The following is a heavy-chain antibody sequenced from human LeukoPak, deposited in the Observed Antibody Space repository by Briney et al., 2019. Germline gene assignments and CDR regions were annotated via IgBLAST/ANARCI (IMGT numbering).Heavy chain of an antibody. Sequence: GGSLRLSCAASGFTFSSYSMNWVRQAPGERLEWVSSISSSSNYIYYADSVKGRFTISRDNAKNSLYLQMNSLRAEDTAVYYCARIYCSGGSCLIDSWGQGTLVTVSS. J-gene: IGHJ4*02. CDR2: ISSSSNYI. D-gene: IGHD2-15*01. CDR1: GFTFSSYS. V-gene: IGHV3-21*01. CDR3: ARIYCSGGSCLIDS.